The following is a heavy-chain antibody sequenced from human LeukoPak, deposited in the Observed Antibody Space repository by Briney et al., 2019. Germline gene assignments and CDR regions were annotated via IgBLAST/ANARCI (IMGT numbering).Heavy chain of an antibody. V-gene: IGHV1-18*01. CDR1: GYTFTSYG. J-gene: IGHJ5*02. CDR2: ISAYNGNT. D-gene: IGHD2-2*01. Sequence: ASVKVSCKASGYTFTSYGISWVRQAPGQGLEWMGWISAYNGNTNYAQKLQGRVTMTTDTSTSTAYMELRSLRFDDTAVYYCARNPPSEYQLLYNWFDPWGQGTLVTVSS. CDR3: ARNPPSEYQLLYNWFDP.